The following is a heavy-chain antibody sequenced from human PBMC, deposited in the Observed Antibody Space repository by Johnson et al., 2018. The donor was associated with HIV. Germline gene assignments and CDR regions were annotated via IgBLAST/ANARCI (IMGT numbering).Heavy chain of an antibody. CDR3: ARVGCSSTSCYPPSGYNRDVFNI. CDR1: GFTFSSYA. J-gene: IGHJ3*02. V-gene: IGHV3-30*04. Sequence: VQLVESGGGVVKPGRSLRLSCAASGFTFSSYAMHWVRQAPGKGLEWVAVISYDGSNKYYADSVKGRFTISRDNSKNTLYLQMNSLRAEDTAVYYCARVGCSSTSCYPPSGYNRDVFNIWGHGTMVTVSS. CDR2: ISYDGSNK. D-gene: IGHD2-2*01.